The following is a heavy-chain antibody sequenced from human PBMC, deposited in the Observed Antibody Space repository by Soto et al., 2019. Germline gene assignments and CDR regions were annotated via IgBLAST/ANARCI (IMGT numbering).Heavy chain of an antibody. J-gene: IGHJ5*02. CDR3: ARSLNDYTPRGGFDP. CDR2: IYYSGST. V-gene: IGHV4-39*01. CDR1: AGSISSSSYY. D-gene: IGHD4-4*01. Sequence: QLQLQESGPGLVKPSETLSLTCTVSAGSISSSSYYWGWIRQPPGKGLEWIGSIYYSGSTYYNPSLKSRVPISVHTSKNQFSLKLSSVTAADTAVEYCARSLNDYTPRGGFDPGGQGTLVTVSS.